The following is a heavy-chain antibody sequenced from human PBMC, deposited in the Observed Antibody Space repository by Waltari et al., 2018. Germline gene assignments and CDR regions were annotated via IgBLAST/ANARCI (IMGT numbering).Heavy chain of an antibody. J-gene: IGHJ4*02. D-gene: IGHD3-10*01. V-gene: IGHV3-7*04. CDR2: IKQDGSEE. CDR3: VRGAGWLLEY. Sequence: EVHLVESGGGLVQPGGSLRLSCAASGLPFSNFWMNWARQAPGKGPEWVANIKQDGSEEYYVDSVKGRFTISRDNAKNSLYLQMNSLRVEDTAVYYCVRGAGWLLEYWGQGTLTTVSS. CDR1: GLPFSNFW.